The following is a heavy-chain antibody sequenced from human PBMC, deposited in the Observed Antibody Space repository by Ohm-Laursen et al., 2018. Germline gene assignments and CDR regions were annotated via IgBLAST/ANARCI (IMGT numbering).Heavy chain of an antibody. CDR3: ARFEAAAGPV. Sequence: SETLSLTWTVSGGSISSYYWSWIRQPPGKGLEWIGYIYYSGSTNYNPSLKSRVTISVDTSKNQFSLKLSSVTAADTAVYYCARFEAAAGPVWGQGTLVTVSS. CDR1: GGSISSYY. CDR2: IYYSGST. V-gene: IGHV4-59*08. D-gene: IGHD6-13*01. J-gene: IGHJ4*02.